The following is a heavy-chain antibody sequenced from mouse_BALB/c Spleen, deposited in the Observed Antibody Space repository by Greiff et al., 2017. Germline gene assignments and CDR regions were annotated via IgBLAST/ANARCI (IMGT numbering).Heavy chain of an antibody. V-gene: IGHV3-8*02. CDR3: ARYRDGNYWFAY. CDR2: ISYSGST. CDR1: GDSITSGY. Sequence: VQLQQSGPSLVKPSQTLSLTCSVTGDSITSGYWNWIRKFPGNKLEYMGYISYSGSTYYNPSLKSRISITRDTSKNQYYLQLNSVTTEDTATYYCARYRDGNYWFAYWGQGTLVTVSA. D-gene: IGHD2-1*01. J-gene: IGHJ3*01.